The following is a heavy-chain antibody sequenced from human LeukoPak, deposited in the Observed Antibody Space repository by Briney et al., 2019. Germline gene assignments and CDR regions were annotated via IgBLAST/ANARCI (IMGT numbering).Heavy chain of an antibody. CDR2: INWNGCRT. Sequence: GGSLRLSCAASGFTFDDYGMRWVRQAPGKGLEWVSGINWNGCRTGYADSVEGRFTISRHNAKNSLYLQMNSLRAEDTALYYCAGSVGAPYYYYYMDVWGKGTTVTVSS. V-gene: IGHV3-20*04. CDR1: GFTFDDYG. CDR3: AGSVGAPYYYYYMDV. J-gene: IGHJ6*03. D-gene: IGHD1-26*01.